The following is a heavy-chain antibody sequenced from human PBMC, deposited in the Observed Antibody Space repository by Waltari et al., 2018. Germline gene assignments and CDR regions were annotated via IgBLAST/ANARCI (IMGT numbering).Heavy chain of an antibody. CDR1: GGPFSSST. V-gene: IGHV1-69*02. Sequence: QVQLAHSGAEVKKPGSSVKVSCKASGGPFSSSTGRWVRRAPGQGLEWMGRIIPINGIANYAQKFQDRVTITADKYTGTAYMELSRLGSEDTAVYYCARVEVDTAMDYWGQGTLVTVSS. CDR3: ARVEVDTAMDY. CDR2: IIPINGIA. D-gene: IGHD5-18*01. J-gene: IGHJ4*02.